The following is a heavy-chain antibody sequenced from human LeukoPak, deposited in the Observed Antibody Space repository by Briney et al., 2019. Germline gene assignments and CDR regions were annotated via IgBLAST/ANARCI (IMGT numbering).Heavy chain of an antibody. V-gene: IGHV1-18*01. CDR3: ARIWYCSSTSCLSGADY. Sequence: ASVKVSCKASGYTFTSYGISWVRQAPGHGLEWMGWISAYNGNTNYAQKLQGRVTMTTDTSTSTAYMELRSLRSDDTAVYYCARIWYCSSTSCLSGADYWGQGTLVTVSS. D-gene: IGHD2-2*01. J-gene: IGHJ4*02. CDR2: ISAYNGNT. CDR1: GYTFTSYG.